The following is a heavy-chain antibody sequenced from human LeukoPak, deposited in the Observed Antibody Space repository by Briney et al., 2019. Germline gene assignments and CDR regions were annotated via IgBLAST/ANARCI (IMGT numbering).Heavy chain of an antibody. CDR2: ISSSSSYI. Sequence: GGSLRLSCAASGFTFSSYTMNWVRQAPGKGLEWVSSISSSSSYIYYADSVKGRFTISRDKAKNSLHLQMNSLRAEDTAVYYCARKLWFGQPCCYFDYWGQGTLVTVSS. V-gene: IGHV3-21*01. J-gene: IGHJ4*02. CDR1: GFTFSSYT. D-gene: IGHD3-10*01. CDR3: ARKLWFGQPCCYFDY.